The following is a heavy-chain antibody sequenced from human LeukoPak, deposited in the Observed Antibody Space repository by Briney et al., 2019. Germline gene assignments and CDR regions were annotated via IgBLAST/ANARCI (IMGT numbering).Heavy chain of an antibody. CDR1: GGSISTYY. J-gene: IGHJ4*02. CDR3: ARLGRRGYYFDY. D-gene: IGHD3-10*01. Sequence: PSETLSLTCTVSGGSISTYYWSWIRQPPGKGLDWIGYIYYTGSTNSNPSLKSRVTISADTSKNQFPLRLSSVTAADTAMYYCARLGRRGYYFDYWGQGTLVTVSS. V-gene: IGHV4-59*01. CDR2: IYYTGST.